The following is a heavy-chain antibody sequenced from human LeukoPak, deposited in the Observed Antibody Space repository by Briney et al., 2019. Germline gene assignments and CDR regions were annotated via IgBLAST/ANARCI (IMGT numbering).Heavy chain of an antibody. CDR3: AKDSSGYSLSYYFDY. Sequence: AGGSLRLSCAASGFTFSDYYMSWIRQAPGKGLEWVSYISSSGTTIYYADSVKGRFTISRDNAKNSLYLQMNSLRAEDTALYYCAKDSSGYSLSYYFDYWGQGTLVTVSS. CDR1: GFTFSDYY. D-gene: IGHD3-22*01. CDR2: ISSSGTTI. J-gene: IGHJ4*02. V-gene: IGHV3-11*01.